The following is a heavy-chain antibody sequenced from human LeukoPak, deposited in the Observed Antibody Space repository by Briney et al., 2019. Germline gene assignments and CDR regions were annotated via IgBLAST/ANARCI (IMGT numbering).Heavy chain of an antibody. CDR3: ARHPYYDFWSGYWTYYYMDV. V-gene: IGHV4-4*07. Sequence: SETLSLTCTVSGGSISSYYWSWIRQPAGKGLEWIGRIYTSGSTNYNPSLKGRVTMSVDTSKNQFSLKLSSVTAADTAVYYCARHPYYDFWSGYWTYYYMDVWGKGTTVTVSS. J-gene: IGHJ6*03. CDR1: GGSISSYY. CDR2: IYTSGST. D-gene: IGHD3-3*01.